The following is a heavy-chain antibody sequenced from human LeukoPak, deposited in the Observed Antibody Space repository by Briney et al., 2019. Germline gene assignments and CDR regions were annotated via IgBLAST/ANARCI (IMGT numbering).Heavy chain of an antibody. Sequence: GGSLRLSCAASGFAFSDHYMDWVRQAPGKGLEWVGRIRVKGNSYTTEYAASVKGRFTISRDDSKNSVYLQMNSLKTEDTAVYYCARVRYYYDSSGYYINWGQGTLVTVSS. D-gene: IGHD3-22*01. CDR2: IRVKGNSYTT. CDR1: GFAFSDHY. V-gene: IGHV3-72*01. CDR3: ARVRYYYDSSGYYIN. J-gene: IGHJ4*02.